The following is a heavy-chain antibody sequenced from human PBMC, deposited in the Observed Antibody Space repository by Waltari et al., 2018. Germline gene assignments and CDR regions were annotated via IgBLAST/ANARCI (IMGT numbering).Heavy chain of an antibody. CDR2: IKQDGSEK. Sequence: EVQLVESGGGLVQPGGSLRLSCAASGFPFSSYWMSWVLQAPGKGLEWVANIKQDGSEKYYVDSVKGRFTISRDNAKNSLYLQMNSLRAEDTAVHYCARGLDDYGDYALDYWGQGTLVTVSS. D-gene: IGHD4-17*01. V-gene: IGHV3-7*03. CDR3: ARGLDDYGDYALDY. CDR1: GFPFSSYW. J-gene: IGHJ4*02.